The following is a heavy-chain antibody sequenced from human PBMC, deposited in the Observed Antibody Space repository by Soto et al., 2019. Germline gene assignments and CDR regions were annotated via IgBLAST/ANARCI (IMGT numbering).Heavy chain of an antibody. J-gene: IGHJ6*02. D-gene: IGHD3-3*01. CDR1: GFTFSSYG. Sequence: PGGSLRLSCAASGFTFSSYGMHWVRQAPGKGLEWVAVIWYDGSNKYYADSVKGRFTISRDNSKNTLYLQVNSLTTEDTAVYYCVKSSRRDITASRGMAVWGQGTTVTVSS. V-gene: IGHV3-30*02. CDR3: VKSSRRDITASRGMAV. CDR2: IWYDGSNK.